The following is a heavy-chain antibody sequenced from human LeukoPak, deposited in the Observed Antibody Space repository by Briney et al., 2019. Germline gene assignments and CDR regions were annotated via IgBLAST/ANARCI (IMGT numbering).Heavy chain of an antibody. V-gene: IGHV4-59*01. CDR1: GGSISSYY. CDR2: IYYSGST. Sequence: SETLSLTCTVSGGSISSYYWSWIRQPPGKGLEWIGYIYYSGSTNYNPSLKSRVTISVDTSKNQFSLKLSSVTAADTAVYYCARVAMQQLAQYLDYWGQGTLVTVSS. CDR3: ARVAMQQLAQYLDY. J-gene: IGHJ4*02. D-gene: IGHD6-13*01.